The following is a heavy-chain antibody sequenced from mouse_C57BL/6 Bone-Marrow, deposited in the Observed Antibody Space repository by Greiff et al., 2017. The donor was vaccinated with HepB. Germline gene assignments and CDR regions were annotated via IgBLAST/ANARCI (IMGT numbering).Heavy chain of an antibody. CDR3: TRGGDYYGSSPFDY. D-gene: IGHD1-1*01. CDR2: IDPETGGT. J-gene: IGHJ2*01. Sequence: QVQLQQSGAELVRPGASVTLSCKASGYTFTDYEMHWVKQTPVHGLEWIGAIDPETGGTAYNQKFKGKAILTADKSSSTAYMELRSLPSEDSAVYYCTRGGDYYGSSPFDYWGQGTTLTVSS. CDR1: GYTFTDYE. V-gene: IGHV1-15*01.